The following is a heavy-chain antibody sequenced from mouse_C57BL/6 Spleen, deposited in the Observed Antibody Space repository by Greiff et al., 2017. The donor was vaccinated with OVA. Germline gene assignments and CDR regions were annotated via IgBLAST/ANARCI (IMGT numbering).Heavy chain of an antibody. D-gene: IGHD1-1*01. CDR1: GYTFTSYW. J-gene: IGHJ1*03. Sequence: VQLQQPGAELVRPGSSVKLSCKASGYTFTSYWMHWVKQRPIQGLEWIGNIDPSDSETHYNQKFKDKATLTVDKSSSTAYMQLSSLTSEDSAVYYCARSGDYYGSSPYWYFDVWGTGTTVTVSS. CDR2: IDPSDSET. V-gene: IGHV1-52*01. CDR3: ARSGDYYGSSPYWYFDV.